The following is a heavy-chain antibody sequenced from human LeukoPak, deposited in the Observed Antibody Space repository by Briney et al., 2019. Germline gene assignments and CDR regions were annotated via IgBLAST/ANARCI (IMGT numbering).Heavy chain of an antibody. V-gene: IGHV1-69*05. J-gene: IGHJ4*02. CDR3: ASLLWPQYYFDY. CDR1: GGTFSSYA. Sequence: SVKVSCKASGGTFSSYAISWVRQTPGQGLEWMGGIIPIFGTANYAQKFQGRVTITTDESTSTAYMELSSLRSEDTAVYYCASLLWPQYYFDYWGQGTLVTVSS. CDR2: IIPIFGTA. D-gene: IGHD3-10*01.